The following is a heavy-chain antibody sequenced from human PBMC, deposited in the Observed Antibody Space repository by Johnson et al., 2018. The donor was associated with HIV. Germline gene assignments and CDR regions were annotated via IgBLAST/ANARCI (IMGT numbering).Heavy chain of an antibody. J-gene: IGHJ3*02. V-gene: IGHV3-64*01. Sequence: VQLVESGGGLVQPGGSLRLSCAASGFTFSSSAMHWVRQAPGKGLEYVSAFSSNGDSTYYANSVKGRFTISRDNAKNSLYLQMNSLRAEDTAVYFCARGRDPGAYVGLGAFDIWGQGTMVTVSS. CDR2: FSSNGDST. D-gene: IGHD4-17*01. CDR1: GFTFSSSA. CDR3: ARGRDPGAYVGLGAFDI.